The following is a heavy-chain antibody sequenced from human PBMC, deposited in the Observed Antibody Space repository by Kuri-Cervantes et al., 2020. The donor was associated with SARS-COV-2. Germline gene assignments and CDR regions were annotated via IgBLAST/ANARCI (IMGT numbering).Heavy chain of an antibody. CDR1: GFTFSDHY. CDR3: ARDWAAAGSGDMWYFDL. D-gene: IGHD6-13*01. CDR2: TRNKANSYTT. J-gene: IGHJ2*01. Sequence: GGSLRLSCAASGFTFSDHYMDWVRQAPGKGLEWVGRTRNKANSYTTEYAAPVKGRFTISRDDSKNSLYLQMNSLKTEDTAVYYCARDWAAAGSGDMWYFDLWGRGTLVTVSS. V-gene: IGHV3-72*01.